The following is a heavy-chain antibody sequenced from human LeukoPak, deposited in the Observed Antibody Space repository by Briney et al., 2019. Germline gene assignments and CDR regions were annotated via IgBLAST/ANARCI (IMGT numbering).Heavy chain of an antibody. CDR1: GDIFSNYG. D-gene: IGHD3-9*01. J-gene: IGHJ6*02. CDR2: IIPILNIL. Sequence: GASVKVSCKASGDIFSNYGISWVRQAPGQGLEWMARIIPILNILNYAQKFQGRLTISADKPTSTAYMELSSLTSEDTAVYYCARDPDDLLGGGSYYDNGMDVWGQGTTVTVSS. CDR3: ARDPDDLLGGGSYYDNGMDV. V-gene: IGHV1-69*04.